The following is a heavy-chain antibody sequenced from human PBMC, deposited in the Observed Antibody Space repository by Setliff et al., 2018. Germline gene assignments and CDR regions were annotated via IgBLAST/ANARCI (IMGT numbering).Heavy chain of an antibody. V-gene: IGHV1-3*01. CDR2: INAGNGNT. CDR3: ARDGVGVPAIDYGMDV. CDR1: GYTLTELS. Sequence: GASVKVSCKVSGYTLTELSMHWVRQAPGKGLEWMGWINAGNGNTKYSQKFQGRVTITRDTSASTAYMELSSLRSEDTAVYYWARDGVGVPAIDYGMDVWGQGTTVTVSS. D-gene: IGHD2-2*01. J-gene: IGHJ6*02.